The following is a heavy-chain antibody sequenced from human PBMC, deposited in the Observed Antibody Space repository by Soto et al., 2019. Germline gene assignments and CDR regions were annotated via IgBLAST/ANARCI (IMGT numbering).Heavy chain of an antibody. D-gene: IGHD3-10*01. CDR2: ISFDGSTE. CDR3: ARSRHGSGSYTHFYYGLDV. Sequence: QVQLVESGGGVVQPGRSLRLSCAASGFTFISYAMHWVRQAPGKGLEWVAVISFDGSTEYYADSVKGRFTISRDNSKKTVYLQRNILRSEYTAVYYCARSRHGSGSYTHFYYGLDVWGQGTTVTVSS. J-gene: IGHJ6*02. CDR1: GFTFISYA. V-gene: IGHV3-30-3*01.